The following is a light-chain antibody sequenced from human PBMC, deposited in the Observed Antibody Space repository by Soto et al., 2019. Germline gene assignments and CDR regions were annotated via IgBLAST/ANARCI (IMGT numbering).Light chain of an antibody. CDR2: DTS. Sequence: DIVLTQSPGTLSLSPGERATLSCRASQSVSSNLAWYQQKHGQAPSLLIYDTSTRATGIPARISGSGSGAEFTLTITSLQSEDFAVDYCQQYNKWRTFGQGTKVDIK. CDR1: QSVSSN. J-gene: IGKJ1*01. CDR3: QQYNKWRT. V-gene: IGKV3-15*01.